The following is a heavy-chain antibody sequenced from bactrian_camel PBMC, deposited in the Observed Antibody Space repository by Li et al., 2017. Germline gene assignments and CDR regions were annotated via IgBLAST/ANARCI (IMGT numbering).Heavy chain of an antibody. D-gene: IGHD7*01. CDR1: GGIRSNWC. CDR2: IDTAGAP. CDR3: AADNVNLQLARHYSY. J-gene: IGHJ4*01. V-gene: IGHV3S53*01. Sequence: HVQLVESGGGSVQAGGSLRLSCVASGGIRSNWCMGWFRQAPGKEREGVAAIDTAGAPTYTYSVQGRFTISKDNVKNTLYLQMNNLKPEDTAMYYCAADNVNLQLARHYSYWGQGTQVTVS.